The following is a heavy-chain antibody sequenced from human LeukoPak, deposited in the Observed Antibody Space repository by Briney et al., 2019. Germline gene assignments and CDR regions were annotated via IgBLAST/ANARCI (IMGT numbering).Heavy chain of an antibody. J-gene: IGHJ5*02. CDR2: ISSSGSTI. Sequence: GGSLRLSCAAFGFTFSSYEMNWVRQAPGKGLEWVSYISSSGSTIYYADSVKGRFTISRDNAKNSLYLQMNSLRAEDTAVYYCARDSDYGDYVNWFDPWGQGTLVTVSS. V-gene: IGHV3-48*03. CDR3: ARDSDYGDYVNWFDP. CDR1: GFTFSSYE. D-gene: IGHD4-17*01.